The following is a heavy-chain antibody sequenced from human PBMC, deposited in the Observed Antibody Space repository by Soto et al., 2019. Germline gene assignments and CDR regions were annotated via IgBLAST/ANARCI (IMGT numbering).Heavy chain of an antibody. CDR3: VGRGRGAVDY. J-gene: IGHJ4*02. V-gene: IGHV4-39*01. D-gene: IGHD3-10*01. CDR2: VYYSGSP. CDR1: GGSISSRNYY. Sequence: QLQLQESGPGLVKPSETLSLICNVSGGSISSRNYYWGWIRQFPGKGLEWIGSVYYSGSPYYNPSLQRPVPISVDTAKNQFSPKVNSVTASDASMYYCVGRGRGAVDYWGQGTLVTVSS.